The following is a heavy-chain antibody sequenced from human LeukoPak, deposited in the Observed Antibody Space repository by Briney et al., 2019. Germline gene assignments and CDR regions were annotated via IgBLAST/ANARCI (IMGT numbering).Heavy chain of an antibody. D-gene: IGHD3-22*01. CDR1: GGSFSGYY. J-gene: IGHJ5*02. V-gene: IGHV4-34*01. CDR2: INHSGST. Sequence: SETLSLTCAVYGGSFSGYYWSWIRQPPGKGLEWIGEINHSGSTNYNPSLKSRVTISVDTSKNQFSLKLSSVTAADTAVYYCARALYYYDSSGYYYTGARYNWFGPWGQGTLVTVSS. CDR3: ARALYYYDSSGYYYTGARYNWFGP.